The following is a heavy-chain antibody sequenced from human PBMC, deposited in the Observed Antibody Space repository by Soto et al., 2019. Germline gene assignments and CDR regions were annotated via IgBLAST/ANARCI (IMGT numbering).Heavy chain of an antibody. D-gene: IGHD3-22*01. CDR2: IYYSGST. CDR3: ARGTPITMIVVVIPVFDI. V-gene: IGHV4-59*12. CDR1: GGSISNYY. Sequence: SETLSLTCSVSGGSISNYYWSWIRQPPGKGLEWIGYIYYSGSTNYNPSLRGRVTISLDTSKNQFSLKLSSVTAADTAVYYCARGTPITMIVVVIPVFDIWGQGTMVTVSS. J-gene: IGHJ3*02.